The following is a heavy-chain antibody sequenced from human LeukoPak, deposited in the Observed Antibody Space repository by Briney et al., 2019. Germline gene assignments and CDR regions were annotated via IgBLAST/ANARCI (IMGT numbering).Heavy chain of an antibody. V-gene: IGHV3-23*01. Sequence: GGSLRLSCAASGFTFSSYAMSWVRQAPGKGLEWVSGISGSGGSTYYADSVKGRFNIFRDNSKNKLEPQMNSLRAEDTALYYCAKAKGESGYHGNDYWGQGTLVTVSS. CDR3: AKAKGESGYHGNDY. CDR2: ISGSGGST. D-gene: IGHD5-12*01. CDR1: GFTFSSYA. J-gene: IGHJ4*02.